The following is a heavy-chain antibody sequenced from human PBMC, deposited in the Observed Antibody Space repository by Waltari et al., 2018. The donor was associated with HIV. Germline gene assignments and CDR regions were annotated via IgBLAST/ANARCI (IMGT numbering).Heavy chain of an antibody. CDR2: ISSSGSTI. Sequence: QVQLVESGGGLVKPGGSLRLSCAASGFTFSDYYMSWIRQAPGKGLGWVSYISSSGSTIYYADSGKGRFTISRDNAKNSLYLQMSSLRAEDTAVYYCATGGGQFRFGVAKRTYGMDVWGQGTTVTVSS. J-gene: IGHJ6*02. CDR3: ATGGGQFRFGVAKRTYGMDV. D-gene: IGHD3-10*01. V-gene: IGHV3-11*01. CDR1: GFTFSDYY.